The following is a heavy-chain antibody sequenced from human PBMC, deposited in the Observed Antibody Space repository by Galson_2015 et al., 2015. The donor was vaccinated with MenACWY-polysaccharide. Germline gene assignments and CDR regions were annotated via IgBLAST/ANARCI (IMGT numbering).Heavy chain of an antibody. CDR2: ISSDGDDK. CDR3: VRDGGGGNGLYLFHL. V-gene: IGHV3-30-3*01. D-gene: IGHD2-8*01. Sequence: SLRLSCAAAGFNFNIHTMHWVRQAPGKGLEWVALISSDGDDKYYADSGKGRFTISRDNHKNMVFLEMNSLRAEDTAGYYCVRDGGGGNGLYLFHLWGQGTRVTVSS. J-gene: IGHJ5*02. CDR1: GFNFNIHT.